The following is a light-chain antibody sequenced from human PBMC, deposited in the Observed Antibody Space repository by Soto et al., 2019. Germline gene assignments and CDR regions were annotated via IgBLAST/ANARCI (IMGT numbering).Light chain of an antibody. CDR2: GAS. V-gene: IGKV3-15*01. CDR3: QQYDNSWPWT. Sequence: IVMTQSPATLSVSPGERATLSCRASQSVSSNLAWYQQKPGQAPRLLIFGASTRANGIPARFSGSGSGTEFTLTIRSLQSEDFAVYYVQQYDNSWPWTFGQGTKVETK. CDR1: QSVSSN. J-gene: IGKJ1*01.